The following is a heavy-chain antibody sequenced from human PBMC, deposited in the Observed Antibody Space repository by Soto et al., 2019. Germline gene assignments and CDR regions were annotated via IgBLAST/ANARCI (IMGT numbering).Heavy chain of an antibody. Sequence: ASVKVSCKASGYTFTSYYMHWVRQAPGQGLEWMGIINPSGGSTSYAQKFQGRVTMTRDTSTSTVYMELSSLRSEDTAVYYCARNLGYYDSSGYRDYYGMDVWGQGTTVTVS. CDR1: GYTFTSYY. CDR2: INPSGGST. V-gene: IGHV1-46*01. J-gene: IGHJ6*02. D-gene: IGHD3-22*01. CDR3: ARNLGYYDSSGYRDYYGMDV.